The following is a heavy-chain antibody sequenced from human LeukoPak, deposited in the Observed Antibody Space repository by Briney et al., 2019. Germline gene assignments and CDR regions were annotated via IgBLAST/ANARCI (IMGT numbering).Heavy chain of an antibody. J-gene: IGHJ4*02. V-gene: IGHV3-21*04. CDR1: GFTFSSYS. CDR2: ISGSGSPT. CDR3: AKEGTYGDFDY. D-gene: IGHD4-17*01. Sequence: PGGSLRLSCAASGFTFSSYSMNWVRQAPGEGLEWVSFISGSGSPTYYADSVKGRFTISRDNSKNTLYLQLNSLRSEDTAVYYCAKEGTYGDFDYWGQGTLVTVSS.